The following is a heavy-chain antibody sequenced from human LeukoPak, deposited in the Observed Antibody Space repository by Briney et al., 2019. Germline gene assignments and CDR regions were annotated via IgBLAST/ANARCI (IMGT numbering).Heavy chain of an antibody. CDR3: ARLGRFLRVDYFDY. V-gene: IGHV3-48*03. CDR2: ISSSNTI. D-gene: IGHD3-10*01. J-gene: IGHJ4*02. CDR1: GFTFSSYE. Sequence: GGSLRLSCAASGFTFSSYEMNWVRQASGKGLEWISYISSSNTIYYADSVKGRFTISRDNAKNSLYLQMNSLTADDTAVYYCARLGRFLRVDYFDYWGQGSLVTVSS.